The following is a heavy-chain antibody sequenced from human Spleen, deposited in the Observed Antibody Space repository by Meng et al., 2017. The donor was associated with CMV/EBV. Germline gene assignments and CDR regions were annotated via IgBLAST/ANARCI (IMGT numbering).Heavy chain of an antibody. V-gene: IGHV3-49*04. J-gene: IGHJ6*02. D-gene: IGHD1-26*01. Sequence: GESLKISCTASGFSFGDYAMSWVRQAPGKGLEWAGVIRSKAYAGTTEYAASVKGRFTISRDDSKSIAYLQMNSLKSEDTAVYYCTRGFTYAPTRVGAPYGMDVWGQGTTVTVSS. CDR1: GFSFGDYA. CDR2: IRSKAYAGTT. CDR3: TRGFTYAPTRVGAPYGMDV.